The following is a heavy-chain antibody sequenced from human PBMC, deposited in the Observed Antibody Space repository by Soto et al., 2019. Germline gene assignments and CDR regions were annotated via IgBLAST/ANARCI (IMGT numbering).Heavy chain of an antibody. CDR2: INAGNGNT. Sequence: QVQLVQSGAEVKKPGASVKVSCKASGYTFTSYAMHWVRQAPGQRLEWMGWINAGNGNTKYSQKFQGRVTITRDTSASTAYMELSSLRSEDTAVYYCARNPFDFGKINYYYYGMDVWGQGTTVTVSS. CDR3: ARNPFDFGKINYYYYGMDV. D-gene: IGHD3-10*01. V-gene: IGHV1-3*01. J-gene: IGHJ6*02. CDR1: GYTFTSYA.